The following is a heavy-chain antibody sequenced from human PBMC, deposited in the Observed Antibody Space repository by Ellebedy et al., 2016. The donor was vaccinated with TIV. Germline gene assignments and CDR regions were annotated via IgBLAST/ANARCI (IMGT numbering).Heavy chain of an antibody. CDR3: AREQWDLVSPLAFDC. J-gene: IGHJ4*02. CDR1: GFTFSTYG. CDR2: ISYDETNE. Sequence: GGSLRLSXAASGFTFSTYGMHWVRQAPGKGLEWVANISYDETNESYADSVKGRFTISRDNSKNTLLLQMNSLRGDDTAIYYCAREQWDLVSPLAFDCWGQGTLVTVSS. V-gene: IGHV3-30*03. D-gene: IGHD1-26*01.